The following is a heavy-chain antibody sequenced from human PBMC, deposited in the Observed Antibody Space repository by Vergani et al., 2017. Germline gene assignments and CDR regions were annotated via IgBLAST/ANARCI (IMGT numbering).Heavy chain of an antibody. J-gene: IGHJ4*02. D-gene: IGHD3-10*01. Sequence: EVQLLESGGGLVQPGGSLRLSCAASGFTFSSYAMSWVRQAPGKGLEWVSAISGSGGSTYYADSVKGRFTISIDNSKNTLYLQMKSLRAEDTAVYYCAKIGESSAGEVLWFGELAGTFDYWGQGTLVTVSS. CDR2: ISGSGGST. CDR3: AKIGESSAGEVLWFGELAGTFDY. CDR1: GFTFSSYA. V-gene: IGHV3-23*01.